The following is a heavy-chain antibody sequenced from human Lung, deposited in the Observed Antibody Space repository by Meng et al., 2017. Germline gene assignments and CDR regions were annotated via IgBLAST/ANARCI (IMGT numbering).Heavy chain of an antibody. CDR3: ASRRGYSYGYVVNGRDV. CDR1: GGSVSTGSYY. J-gene: IGHJ6*02. D-gene: IGHD5-18*01. CDR2: ISKGGSS. V-gene: IGHV4-61*01. Sequence: SYTLSLTCTVSGGSVSTGSYYLSWTRQPLGKVLEWIGYISKGGSSNYNSSLKNRVAISVDTSKNQFSLRLSSVTAAETAVYYCASRRGYSYGYVVNGRDVWGQGTTVTVSS.